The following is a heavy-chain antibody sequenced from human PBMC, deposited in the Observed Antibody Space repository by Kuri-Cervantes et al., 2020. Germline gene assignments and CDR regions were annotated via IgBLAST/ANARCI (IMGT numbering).Heavy chain of an antibody. Sequence: SVKVSCKASGGTFSSYAISWVRQAPGQGLEWMGGIIPIFGTANYAQKFQGRVTITTDESTSTAYMELSSLRSDDTAVYYCAIFHDYGDYIDYWGQGTLVVVSS. V-gene: IGHV1-69*05. CDR1: GGTFSSYA. CDR2: IIPIFGTA. D-gene: IGHD4-17*01. CDR3: AIFHDYGDYIDY. J-gene: IGHJ4*02.